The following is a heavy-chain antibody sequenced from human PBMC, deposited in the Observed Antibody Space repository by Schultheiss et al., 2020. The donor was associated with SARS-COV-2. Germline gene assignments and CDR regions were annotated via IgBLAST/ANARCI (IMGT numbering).Heavy chain of an antibody. CDR1: GFTFSSYA. V-gene: IGHV3-23*01. J-gene: IGHJ3*02. CDR3: ARSWGELPNAFDI. D-gene: IGHD3-16*01. Sequence: GESLKISCAASGFTFSSYAMSWVRQAPGKGLEWVSAISGSGGSTYYADSVKGRFTISRDNAKNSLYLQMNSLRIEDTAVYFCARSWGELPNAFDIWGQGTMVTVSS. CDR2: ISGSGGST.